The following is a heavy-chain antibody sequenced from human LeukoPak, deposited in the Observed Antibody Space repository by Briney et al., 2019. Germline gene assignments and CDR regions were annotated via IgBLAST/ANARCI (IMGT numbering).Heavy chain of an antibody. CDR3: ARDGEPFDH. Sequence: GGSLRLSCAASGFNFRSYWMSWVRQAPGKGLEWVANIKQDGSEKYYVDSVKGRFTISRDNAKNSLYLQMNSLRADDTAVYYCARDGEPFDHWGQGTLVTVSS. CDR1: GFNFRSYW. D-gene: IGHD1-26*01. J-gene: IGHJ4*02. V-gene: IGHV3-7*04. CDR2: IKQDGSEK.